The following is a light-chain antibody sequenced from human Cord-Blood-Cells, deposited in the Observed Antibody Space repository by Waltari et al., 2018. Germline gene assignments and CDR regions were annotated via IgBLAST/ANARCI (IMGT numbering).Light chain of an antibody. CDR3: AAWDDSLNGRV. V-gene: IGLV1-44*01. Sequence: QSVLTQPPSASGTPGQRVTISCSGSSPNIGSNTVNWYQQLPGTAPKLRICSNSLRPAGVPRRFSGAKHGTSASLPISGLLSEDEADYYCAAWDDSLNGRVFGGGTKLTVL. J-gene: IGLJ3*02. CDR2: SNS. CDR1: SPNIGSNT.